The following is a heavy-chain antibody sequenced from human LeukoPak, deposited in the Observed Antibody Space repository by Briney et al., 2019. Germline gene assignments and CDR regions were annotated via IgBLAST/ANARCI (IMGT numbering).Heavy chain of an antibody. D-gene: IGHD3-3*02. CDR3: VRRLLGSYSDY. CDR2: IYDTGSA. CDR1: GVSISSSSYH. J-gene: IGHJ4*02. V-gene: IGHV4-39*01. Sequence: PSETLSLTCTVSGVSISSSSYHWGWIRQPPGKGLEWIGTIYDTGSASYNPSLKSRVTTSVDTSKNQFSLKLSSVTAADTAVYYCVRRLLGSYSDYWGQGTLVTVSS.